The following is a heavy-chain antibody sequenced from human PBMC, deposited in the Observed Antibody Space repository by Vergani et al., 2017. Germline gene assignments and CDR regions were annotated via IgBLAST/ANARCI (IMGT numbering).Heavy chain of an antibody. Sequence: QVQLVQSGAEVKKPGSSVKVSCKASGDTFSSYAISWVRQAPGQGLEWMGGIIPIFGAANYAQKFQGRVTITADESTSTAYMGLSSLRSEDTAVYYCARDGAFYDILTGYYYYYYGMDVWGQGTTVTVSS. CDR1: GDTFSSYA. D-gene: IGHD3-9*01. J-gene: IGHJ6*02. CDR3: ARDGAFYDILTGYYYYYYGMDV. V-gene: IGHV1-69*01. CDR2: IIPIFGAA.